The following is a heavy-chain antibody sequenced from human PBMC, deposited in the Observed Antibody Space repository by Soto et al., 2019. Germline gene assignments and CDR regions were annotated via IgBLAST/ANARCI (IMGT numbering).Heavy chain of an antibody. V-gene: IGHV4-4*07. CDR2: VYNSGNT. CDR1: GVSMSGYF. CDR3: ARTHWVSGTEY. J-gene: IGHJ4*02. Sequence: QVQLQESGPGLVKPSETLSLTCSVSGVSMSGYFWTWIRQPAGQGLEWIGHVYNSGNTDYNPSLESRISMAVDTSKRQFSLKVKSVTAADRAVYYCARTHWVSGTEYWWQGTLVTVSS. D-gene: IGHD2-8*01.